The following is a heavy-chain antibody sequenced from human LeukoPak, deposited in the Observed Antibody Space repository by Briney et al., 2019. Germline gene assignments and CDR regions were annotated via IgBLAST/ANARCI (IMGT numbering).Heavy chain of an antibody. CDR3: ARRRVVRGVISWFDP. CDR1: GGSISSGSYY. J-gene: IGHJ5*02. D-gene: IGHD3-10*01. V-gene: IGHV4-61*02. Sequence: SETLSLTCTVSGGSISSGSYYWSWIRQPAGKGLEWIGRIYTSGSTNYNPSLESRVTISVDTSKNQFSLKLSSVTAADTAVYYCARRRVVRGVISWFDPWGQGTLVTVSS. CDR2: IYTSGST.